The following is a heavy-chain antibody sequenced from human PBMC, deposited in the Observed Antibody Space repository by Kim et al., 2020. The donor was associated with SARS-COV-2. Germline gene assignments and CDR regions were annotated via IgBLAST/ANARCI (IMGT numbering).Heavy chain of an antibody. D-gene: IGHD3-3*01. CDR1: GFTFSSYA. Sequence: GGSLRLSCVASGFTFSSYAMSWVRQAPGKGLEWVAAISGSGGSKYYADSVKGRFTISRDNSKNTLYLQMNSLRAEDTAVYYCAKGREYDVWSGYTYWYFDLWGRGTLVTVSS. J-gene: IGHJ2*01. CDR3: AKGREYDVWSGYTYWYFDL. V-gene: IGHV3-23*01. CDR2: ISGSGGSK.